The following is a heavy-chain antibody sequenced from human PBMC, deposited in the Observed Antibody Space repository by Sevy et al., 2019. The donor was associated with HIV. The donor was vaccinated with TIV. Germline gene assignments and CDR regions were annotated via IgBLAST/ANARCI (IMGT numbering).Heavy chain of an antibody. CDR1: GFTFSSYA. Sequence: GGSLRLSCAASGFTFSSYAMSWVRQAPGKGLRWVSTITGSGNNTHYADSVKGRFTISRDNSKNIVYLQINSLRAEDTAVYYCAKSGYRAAVGTDWGQGTLVTVSS. J-gene: IGHJ4*02. CDR3: AKSGYRAAVGTD. V-gene: IGHV3-23*01. CDR2: ITGSGNNT. D-gene: IGHD6-13*01.